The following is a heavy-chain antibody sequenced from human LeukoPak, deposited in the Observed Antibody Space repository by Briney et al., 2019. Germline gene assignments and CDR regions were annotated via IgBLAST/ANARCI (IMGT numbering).Heavy chain of an antibody. J-gene: IGHJ6*03. Sequence: GGSLRLSCAASGFTFSSYAMHWVRQAPGKGLEYVSTISDNGGSTYYANSVKGRFTISRDNSKNTLYLQMGSLRAEDMAVYYCARDGGVVTPIYYYYYMGVWGKGATVTVSS. V-gene: IGHV3-64*01. CDR1: GFTFSSYA. D-gene: IGHD2-8*02. CDR3: ARDGGVVTPIYYYYYMGV. CDR2: ISDNGGST.